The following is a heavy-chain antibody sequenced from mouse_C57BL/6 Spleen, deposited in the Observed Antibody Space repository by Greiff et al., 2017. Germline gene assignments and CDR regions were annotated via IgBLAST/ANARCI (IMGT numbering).Heavy chain of an antibody. D-gene: IGHD2-5*01. V-gene: IGHV1-55*01. J-gene: IGHJ2*01. Sequence: QVQLQQPGAELVKPGASVKMSCKASGFTFTSYWITWVRQRPGQGLEWIGDIYPGSGSTNYNEKFKSKATLTVNTSSSTAYLQLSSLTSEDSAVYYCVRYSNGGYYFYYWGQGTTRTVSS. CDR1: GFTFTSYW. CDR3: VRYSNGGYYFYY. CDR2: IYPGSGST.